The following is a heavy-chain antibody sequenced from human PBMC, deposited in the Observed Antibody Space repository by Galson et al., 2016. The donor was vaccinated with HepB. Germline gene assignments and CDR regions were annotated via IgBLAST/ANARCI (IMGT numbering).Heavy chain of an antibody. D-gene: IGHD6-13*01. CDR2: IYYSGNT. Sequence: LSLTCTVSGGSISSSSYYWGWIRQAPGKGLEWIGSIYYSGNTKYNPSLKNRVTISVDTSKNQFSLKVTSVTAADTAVYYCARQRGLGSSWLSDYWGQGTLVTVSS. CDR1: GGSISSSSYY. J-gene: IGHJ4*02. V-gene: IGHV4-39*01. CDR3: ARQRGLGSSWLSDY.